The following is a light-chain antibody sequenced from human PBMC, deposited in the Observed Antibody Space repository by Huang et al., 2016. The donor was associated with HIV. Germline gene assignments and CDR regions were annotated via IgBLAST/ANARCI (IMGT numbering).Light chain of an antibody. V-gene: IGKV3-15*01. CDR2: DAS. CDR1: QSISSN. J-gene: IGKJ2*01. Sequence: ERVMTQSPVTLSVSPGERATLSCRASQSISSNLAWYQQKPGQALRLLIYDASTRATDIPARFSGSGSEIEFTLSISSLQSEDVAVYYCQQYNNWPRTFGLGTRLEIK. CDR3: QQYNNWPRT.